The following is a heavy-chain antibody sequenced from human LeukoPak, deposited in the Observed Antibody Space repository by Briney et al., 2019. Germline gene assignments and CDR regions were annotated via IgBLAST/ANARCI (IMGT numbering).Heavy chain of an antibody. V-gene: IGHV3-23*01. J-gene: IGHJ4*02. Sequence: GGSLRLSCAASGFTFSSYGMSWVRQAPGKGLEWVSAISGSGGSTYYADSVKGRFTISRDNSKNMLYLQMNSLRAEDTAVYYCAKASRTAVISRGSALFDYWGQGTLVTVSS. CDR2: ISGSGGST. D-gene: IGHD4-23*01. CDR3: AKASRTAVISRGSALFDY. CDR1: GFTFSSYG.